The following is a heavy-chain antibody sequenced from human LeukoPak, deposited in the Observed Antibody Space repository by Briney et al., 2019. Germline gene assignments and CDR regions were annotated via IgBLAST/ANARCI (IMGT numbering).Heavy chain of an antibody. V-gene: IGHV4-59*12. Sequence: SETLSLTCTVSGGSISSYYWSWIRQPPGKGLEWIGYIYYSGSTNYNPSLKSRVTISVDTSKNQFSLKLSSVTAADTAVYYCASVGRAVADIRIWIQHWGQGTLVTVSS. CDR3: ASVGRAVADIRIWIQH. J-gene: IGHJ1*01. CDR1: GGSISSYY. D-gene: IGHD6-19*01. CDR2: IYYSGST.